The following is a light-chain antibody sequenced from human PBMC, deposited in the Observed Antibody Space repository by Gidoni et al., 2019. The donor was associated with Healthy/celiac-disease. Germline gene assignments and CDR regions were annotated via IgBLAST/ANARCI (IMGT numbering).Light chain of an antibody. CDR3: QQYGSPLVT. V-gene: IGKV3D-20*01. J-gene: IGKJ4*01. CDR1: HNVRNNY. Sequence: IVLTQSPATLSLSPGGRATLSCGGSHNVRNNYLACHQQKPGLAPRLLIDEATSRATGIPEWCSGSWSGTDFTLTSRRLEPEDVAVYYCQQYGSPLVTFGGGTKVEI. CDR2: EAT.